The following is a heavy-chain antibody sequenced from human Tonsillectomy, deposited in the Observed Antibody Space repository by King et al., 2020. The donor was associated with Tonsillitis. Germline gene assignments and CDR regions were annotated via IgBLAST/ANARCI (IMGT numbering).Heavy chain of an antibody. J-gene: IGHJ4*02. D-gene: IGHD6-19*01. CDR2: ISYDGSSK. CDR1: GFTLSSYA. CDR3: ARGIAVADPVDS. V-gene: IGHV3-30*04. Sequence: VQLVESGGGVVQPGKSLRLSCAASGFTLSSYAVHWVRQAPGKGLEWVSAISYDGSSKHYADSVKGRFTISRDNSKDTVYVQMNSLRPEDTALYFCARGIAVADPVDSWGQGTLVTVSS.